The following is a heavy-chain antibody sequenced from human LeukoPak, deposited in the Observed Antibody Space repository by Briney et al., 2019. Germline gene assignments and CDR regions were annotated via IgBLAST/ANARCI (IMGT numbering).Heavy chain of an antibody. CDR1: GGTFSSYA. CDR2: IIPILGIA. CDR3: AKDPYYYGMDV. V-gene: IGHV1-69*04. Sequence: SVKVSCKASGGTFSSYAISWVRQAPGQGLEWMGRIIPILGIANYAQKLQGRVTITADKSTSTAYMELSSLRSEDTAVYYCAKDPYYYGMDVWGQGTAVTVSS. J-gene: IGHJ6*02.